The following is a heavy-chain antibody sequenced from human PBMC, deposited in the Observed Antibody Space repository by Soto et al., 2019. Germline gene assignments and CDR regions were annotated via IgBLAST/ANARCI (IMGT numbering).Heavy chain of an antibody. CDR1: GYKFTSYG. D-gene: IGHD6-19*01. Sequence: QIHLVQSGPEVKKPGASVKVSCKASGYKFTSYGITWVRQAPGQGLEWMGWISGYNGDTKFGQKVQGRVTLTTDTSTSTAYMELRSLRSDYSAVYYCARDQWMVPRGGYDWGQGTLVTVSS. J-gene: IGHJ4*02. CDR2: ISGYNGDT. CDR3: ARDQWMVPRGGYD. V-gene: IGHV1-18*01.